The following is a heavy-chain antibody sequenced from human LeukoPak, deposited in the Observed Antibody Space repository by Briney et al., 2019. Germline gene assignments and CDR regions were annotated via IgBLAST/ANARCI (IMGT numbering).Heavy chain of an antibody. CDR3: ERGIYYDSSGYSAFDI. CDR2: ISYDGGNK. Sequence: GGSLRLSCAASGFTFSSYVLHWVRQAPGKGPEWVAFISYDGGNKYYADSVKGRFTISRDNSKNTLYLQMDSLRTEDTAVYYCERGIYYDSSGYSAFDIWGQGTMVTVSS. D-gene: IGHD3-22*01. CDR1: GFTFSSYV. J-gene: IGHJ3*02. V-gene: IGHV3-30*03.